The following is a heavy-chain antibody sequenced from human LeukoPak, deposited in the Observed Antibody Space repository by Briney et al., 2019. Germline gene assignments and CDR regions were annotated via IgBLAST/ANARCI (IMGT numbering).Heavy chain of an antibody. J-gene: IGHJ4*02. Sequence: GRSLRLFCAASGFTFSSYAIHWVRQAPGKGLEWAAGISYDGTNKYYADSVKGRFTISRDNSKNTLYLQMNSLRAEDTAVYYCARDKGDILTGYLLYYFGYWGQGTLVTVSS. CDR1: GFTFSSYA. CDR3: ARDKGDILTGYLLYYFGY. V-gene: IGHV3-30-3*01. D-gene: IGHD3-9*01. CDR2: ISYDGTNK.